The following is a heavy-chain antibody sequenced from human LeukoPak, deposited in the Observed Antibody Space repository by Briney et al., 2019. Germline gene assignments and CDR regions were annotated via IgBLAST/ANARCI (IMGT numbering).Heavy chain of an antibody. J-gene: IGHJ4*02. CDR1: GDSIKSNSHY. D-gene: IGHD5-12*01. CDR2: VFHSGST. Sequence: PSETLSLTCSVSGDSIKSNSHYWGWVRQPPGKGLEWIGSVFHSGSTSYNPSLKGRLTMSVDTSKNQFSLQLTSVTAADTALYFCTRRRAYESPDFRGPGALVTVSP. CDR3: TRRRAYESPDF. V-gene: IGHV4-39*01.